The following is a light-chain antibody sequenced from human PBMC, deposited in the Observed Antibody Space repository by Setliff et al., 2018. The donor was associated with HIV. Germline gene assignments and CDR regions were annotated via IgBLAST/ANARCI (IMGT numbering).Light chain of an antibody. J-gene: IGLJ1*01. Sequence: QPASVSGSPGQAITISCTGTSDDIGRYYYVSWYQQLPGKAPKLIMYDVSHRPSGVSTRFSGSKSGDTASLTISGLQAEDEAHYYYTSYTINTLYVFGSGTKSPS. V-gene: IGLV2-14*03. CDR1: SDDIGRYYY. CDR2: DVS. CDR3: TSYTINTLYV.